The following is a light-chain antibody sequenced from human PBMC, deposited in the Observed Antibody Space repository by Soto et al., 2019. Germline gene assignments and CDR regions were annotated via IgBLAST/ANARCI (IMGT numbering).Light chain of an antibody. V-gene: IGKV1-39*01. CDR3: RQSYGARGT. CDR2: VAS. J-gene: IGKJ1*01. Sequence: DIQMTQAPASLSASVGDRITITCQSSQSISTDLNWYKKQPGKTPNFLMYVASSLKSGVPSRFSGSGYGTDFLITISRLQTEGFGSYSCRQSYGARGTFGQGTEV. CDR1: QSISTD.